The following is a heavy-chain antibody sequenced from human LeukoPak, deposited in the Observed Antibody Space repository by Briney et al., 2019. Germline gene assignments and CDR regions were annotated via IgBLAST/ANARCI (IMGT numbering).Heavy chain of an antibody. J-gene: IGHJ4*02. D-gene: IGHD4-17*01. CDR3: ARLKYGNYVDY. V-gene: IGHV3-48*03. Sequence: GCLTLSCLASGFTFSRYEMNWVRQAAGKGREWVAYISSSGRTIYYADSVKGRLTISRHKAKKSLYLQMNSLRTEDTAIYYCARLKYGNYVDYWGQGTLVTVSS. CDR2: ISSSGRTI. CDR1: GFTFSRYE.